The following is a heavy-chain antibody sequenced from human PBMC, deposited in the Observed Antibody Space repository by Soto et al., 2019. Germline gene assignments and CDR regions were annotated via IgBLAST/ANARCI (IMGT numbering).Heavy chain of an antibody. D-gene: IGHD3-3*01. CDR1: GFTLSNAW. CDR2: IKSRSDGGTP. Sequence: EVQLEESGGGPVEPGGSLRLSCAASGFTLSNAWMNWVRHTPGRGLEWVGRIKSRSDGGTPDYGASVKGRFTISRDDSLNTVYLQMNSLTAEDTGVYYCTTDTRRISVFGVPWDSWGQGTLVTVSS. CDR3: TTDTRRISVFGVPWDS. V-gene: IGHV3-15*01. J-gene: IGHJ4*02.